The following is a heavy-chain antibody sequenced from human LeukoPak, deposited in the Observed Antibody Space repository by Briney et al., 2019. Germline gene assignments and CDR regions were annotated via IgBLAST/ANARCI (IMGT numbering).Heavy chain of an antibody. CDR2: IYHSGST. Sequence: SETLSLTCAVSGGSLSSSNWWRWVRQPPGKGLEWIGEIYHSGSTNYNASLKSRVTISVDKSKNQFSLKLSSVTAADTAVYYRATLSVVVTGFDYWGQGTLVTVSS. CDR1: GGSLSSSNW. J-gene: IGHJ4*02. V-gene: IGHV4-4*02. CDR3: ATLSVVVTGFDY. D-gene: IGHD2-21*02.